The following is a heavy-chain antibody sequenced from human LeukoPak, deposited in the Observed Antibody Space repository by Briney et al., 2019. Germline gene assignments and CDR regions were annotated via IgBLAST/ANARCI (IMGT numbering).Heavy chain of an antibody. CDR3: VTGYYEPFDN. D-gene: IGHD3-3*01. Sequence: SETLSLTCAVYGGSFSGYYWSWIRQSPGKGLEWLGYISDTGKTDYNPSLKSRGTLSLDTSKNQFSLRLTSVTAADTAVYYCVTGYYEPFDNWGQGTLVTVSS. CDR2: ISDTGKT. V-gene: IGHV4-59*01. J-gene: IGHJ4*02. CDR1: GGSFSGYY.